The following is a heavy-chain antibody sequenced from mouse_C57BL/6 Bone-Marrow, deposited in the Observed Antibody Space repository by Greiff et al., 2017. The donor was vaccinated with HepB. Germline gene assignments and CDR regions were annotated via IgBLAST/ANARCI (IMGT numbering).Heavy chain of an antibody. CDR2: IYPGGGYT. D-gene: IGHD2-5*01. V-gene: IGHV1-63*01. J-gene: IGHJ2*01. CDR3: ARYGHYSNLDY. CDR1: GYTFTNYW. Sequence: VQLVESGAELVRPGTSVKMSCKASGYTFTNYWIGWAKQRPGHGLEWIGDIYPGGGYTNYNEKFKGKATLTADKSSSTAYMHFSSLTSEDSAIYYCARYGHYSNLDYWGQGTTLTVSS.